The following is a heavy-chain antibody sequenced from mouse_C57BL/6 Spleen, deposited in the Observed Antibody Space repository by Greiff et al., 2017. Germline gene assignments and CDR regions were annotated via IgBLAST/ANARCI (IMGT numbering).Heavy chain of an antibody. CDR1: GYTFTSYG. V-gene: IGHV1-81*01. CDR3: ARSRDYDRDFDY. Sequence: VQLQESGAELARPGASVKLSCKASGYTFTSYGISWVKQRTGQGLEWIGEIYPRSGNTYYNETFKGKATLTADKSSSTAYMELRSLTSEDSAVYFCARSRDYDRDFDYWGQGTTLTVSS. D-gene: IGHD2-4*01. CDR2: IYPRSGNT. J-gene: IGHJ2*01.